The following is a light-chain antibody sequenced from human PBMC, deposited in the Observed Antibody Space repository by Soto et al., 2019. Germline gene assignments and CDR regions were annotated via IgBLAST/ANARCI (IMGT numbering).Light chain of an antibody. CDR1: QSVSSSC. V-gene: IGKV3-20*01. CDR2: GAS. CDR3: QQYGSSPYT. J-gene: IGKJ2*01. Sequence: EIVLTQSPGTLSLSPGERATLSCRASQSVSSSCLAWYQQKPGQAPRLIIYGASDRATGIPDRFSGSGSGTDFTLTISRLEPEDFAVYYCQQYGSSPYTFGQGTKLEIK.